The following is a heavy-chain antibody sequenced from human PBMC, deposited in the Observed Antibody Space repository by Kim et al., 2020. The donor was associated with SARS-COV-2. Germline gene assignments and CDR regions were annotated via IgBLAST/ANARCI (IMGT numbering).Heavy chain of an antibody. J-gene: IGHJ4*02. Sequence: STYYNPSLKSRVTISVDTSKNQFSLKLSSVTAADTAVYYCARRVGWDFDYWGQGTLVTVSS. V-gene: IGHV4-39*01. D-gene: IGHD1-26*01. CDR3: ARRVGWDFDY. CDR2: ST.